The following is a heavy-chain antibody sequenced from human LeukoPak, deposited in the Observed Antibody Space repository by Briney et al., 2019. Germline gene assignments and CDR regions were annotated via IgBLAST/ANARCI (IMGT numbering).Heavy chain of an antibody. CDR3: ARLIIVGATRYYYYYMDV. Sequence: SETLSLTCTVSGYSISSGYYWGWIRQPPGKGLEWIGSIYHSGSTYYNPSLKSRVTISVDTSKNQFSLKLSSVTAADTAVYYCARLIIVGATRYYYYYMDVWGKGTTVTVSS. D-gene: IGHD1-26*01. J-gene: IGHJ6*03. V-gene: IGHV4-38-2*02. CDR2: IYHSGST. CDR1: GYSISSGYY.